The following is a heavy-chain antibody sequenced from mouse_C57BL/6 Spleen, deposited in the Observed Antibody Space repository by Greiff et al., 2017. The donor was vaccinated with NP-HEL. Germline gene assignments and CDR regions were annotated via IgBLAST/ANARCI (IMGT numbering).Heavy chain of an antibody. CDR1: GYAFSSSW. CDR3: ARWWDYYGSSDY. V-gene: IGHV1-82*01. J-gene: IGHJ2*01. D-gene: IGHD1-1*01. Sequence: QVQLQQSGPELVKPGASVKISCKASGYAFSSSWMNWVKQRPGKGLEWIGRIYPGDGDTNYNGKFKGKATLTADKSSSTAYMQLSSLTSEDSAVYFCARWWDYYGSSDYWGQGTTLTVSS. CDR2: IYPGDGDT.